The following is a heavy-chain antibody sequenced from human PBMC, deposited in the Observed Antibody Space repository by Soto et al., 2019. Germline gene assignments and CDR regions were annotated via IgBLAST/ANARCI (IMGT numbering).Heavy chain of an antibody. Sequence: ASVKVSCRASGYTFASYDIIWVRQATGQGLEWMGWMNPNSGNTGYAQKFQGRVTMTRNTSISTAYRELSSLRSEDTAVYYCARRMGTSDAFDILGQGTMVTVSS. V-gene: IGHV1-8*01. CDR3: ARRMGTSDAFDI. D-gene: IGHD2-8*01. CDR2: MNPNSGNT. CDR1: GYTFASYD. J-gene: IGHJ3*02.